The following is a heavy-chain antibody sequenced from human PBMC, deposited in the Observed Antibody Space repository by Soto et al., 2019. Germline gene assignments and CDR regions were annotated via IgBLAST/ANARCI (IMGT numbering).Heavy chain of an antibody. CDR3: VKGPYYYDSSGYYYDFDY. CDR2: ISSNGGST. D-gene: IGHD3-22*01. J-gene: IGHJ4*02. V-gene: IGHV3-64D*08. Sequence: GGSLRLSCSASGFTFSSYAMHWVRQAPGKGLEYVSAISSNGGSTYYADSVKGRFTISRDNSKNTLYLQMSSLRAEDTAVYYCVKGPYYYDSSGYYYDFDYWGQGTLVTVSS. CDR1: GFTFSSYA.